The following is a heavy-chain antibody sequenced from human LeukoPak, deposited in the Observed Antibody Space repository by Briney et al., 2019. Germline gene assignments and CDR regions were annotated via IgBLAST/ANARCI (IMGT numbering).Heavy chain of an antibody. CDR3: ARALKYYDILTGSNWLDP. CDR2: IIPILGTA. V-gene: IGHV1-69*06. D-gene: IGHD3-9*01. J-gene: IGHJ5*02. Sequence: GASVKVSCKASGGTFSSYAISWVRQAPGQGLEWMGGIIPILGTANYAQKFQGRVTITADKSTSTAYMELSSLRSEDTAVYYCARALKYYDILTGSNWLDPWGQGTLVTVSS. CDR1: GGTFSSYA.